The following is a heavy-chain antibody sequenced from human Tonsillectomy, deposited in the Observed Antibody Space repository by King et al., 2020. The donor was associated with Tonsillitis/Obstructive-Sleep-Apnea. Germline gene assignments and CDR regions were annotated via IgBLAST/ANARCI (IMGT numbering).Heavy chain of an antibody. CDR2: IYSVGST. V-gene: IGHV3-53*01. Sequence: VQLVESGGGLIQPGGSLRVSCAASWFTVSSNYMSWVRQAPGEGLEWVSVIYSVGSTSYADSVKGRFTISRDNSKNTLYLQMNSLGAEDTAVYYCARDALADYNYYYMDVWGKGTTVTVSS. J-gene: IGHJ6*03. CDR1: WFTVSSNY. CDR3: ARDALADYNYYYMDV.